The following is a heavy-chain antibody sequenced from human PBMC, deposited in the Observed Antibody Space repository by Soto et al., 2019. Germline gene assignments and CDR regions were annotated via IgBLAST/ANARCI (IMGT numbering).Heavy chain of an antibody. J-gene: IGHJ4*02. CDR1: GFTFSSYS. D-gene: IGHD3-9*01. Sequence: PGGSLRLSCAASGFTFSSYSINWVRQAPGKGLEWVSSISSSSSYIYYADSVKGRFTISRDNAKNSLYLQMNSLRAEDTAVYYCASIDTYYDILTGYTDYWGQGTLVTVSS. CDR3: ASIDTYYDILTGYTDY. V-gene: IGHV3-21*01. CDR2: ISSSSSYI.